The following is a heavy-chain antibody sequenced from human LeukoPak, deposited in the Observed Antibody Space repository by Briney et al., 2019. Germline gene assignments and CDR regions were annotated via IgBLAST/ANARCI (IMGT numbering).Heavy chain of an antibody. J-gene: IGHJ4*02. CDR1: GFTFDDYA. Sequence: GGSLRLSCAASGFTFDDYAMHWVRQAPGKGLEWVSGISWNSGSIGYADSVKGRFTISRDNAKNSLYLQMNSLRAEDTALYYCAKDMGGGRLVRYYFDYWGQGTLVTVSS. CDR3: AKDMGGGRLVRYYFDY. V-gene: IGHV3-9*01. CDR2: ISWNSGSI. D-gene: IGHD6-19*01.